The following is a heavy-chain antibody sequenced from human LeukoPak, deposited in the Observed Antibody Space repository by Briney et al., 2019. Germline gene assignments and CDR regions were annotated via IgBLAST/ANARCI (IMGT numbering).Heavy chain of an antibody. CDR3: TRGGGNDF. D-gene: IGHD3-16*01. Sequence: GGSLRLSCAASGFTFNSVWMSWVRQAPGKGLEWVGRIKSKTDGGTLDYGAPVKGRFTISRDESRNTVYLQMNSLKTEDTALYYCTRGGGNDFWGQGVLVTVFS. CDR1: GFTFNSVW. V-gene: IGHV3-15*01. CDR2: IKSKTDGGTL. J-gene: IGHJ4*02.